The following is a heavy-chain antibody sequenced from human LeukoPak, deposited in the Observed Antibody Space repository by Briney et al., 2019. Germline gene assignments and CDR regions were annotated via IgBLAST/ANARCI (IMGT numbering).Heavy chain of an antibody. D-gene: IGHD4-17*01. J-gene: IGHJ4*02. CDR1: GFTFSSYG. V-gene: IGHV3-33*01. CDR3: ASDYGDFFDFDY. CDR2: IWYDGSNK. Sequence: PGRSLRLSCAASGFTFSSYGMHWVRQAPGKGLEWLAVIWYDGSNKYYADSVKGRFTISRDNSKNTLYLQMNSLRAEDTAVYYCASDYGDFFDFDYWGQGTLVTVSS.